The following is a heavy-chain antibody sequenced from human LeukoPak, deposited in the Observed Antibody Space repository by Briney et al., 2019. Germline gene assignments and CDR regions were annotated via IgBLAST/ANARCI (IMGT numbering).Heavy chain of an antibody. J-gene: IGHJ4*02. CDR2: IYYSGST. CDR3: ARLRF. CDR1: GGSISSYY. Sequence: SETLSLTCTVSGGSISSYYWSWIRQPPGKGLEWIGYIYYSGSTNYNPSLKSRVTISVDTSKNQFSLKLSSVTAADTAVYYCARLRFWGQGTLVTVSS. V-gene: IGHV4-59*12.